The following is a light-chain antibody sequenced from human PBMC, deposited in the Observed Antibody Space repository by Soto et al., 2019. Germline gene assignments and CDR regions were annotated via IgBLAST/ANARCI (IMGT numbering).Light chain of an antibody. CDR1: QGISNY. Sequence: DIQMTQSPSSLSAFVGDRVIITCRASQGISNYLAWYQQKPGRVPTLLIYAASTLRSGVPSRFSGSGSGTDFTLTISSLQPEDVASYYWQEYKTAPFIFGPGTKVDIK. CDR2: AAS. V-gene: IGKV1-27*01. CDR3: QEYKTAPFI. J-gene: IGKJ3*01.